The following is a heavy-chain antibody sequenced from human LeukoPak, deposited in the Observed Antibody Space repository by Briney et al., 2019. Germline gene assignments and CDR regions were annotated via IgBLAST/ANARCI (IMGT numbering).Heavy chain of an antibody. V-gene: IGHV3-11*06. CDR2: IGSSSSYT. J-gene: IGHJ4*02. CDR1: GFTFSDYD. D-gene: IGHD2-15*01. CDR3: ARKADYFDY. Sequence: PGRSLRLSCAASGFTFSDYDMSWIRQAPGKGLEWVSYIGSSSSYTNYADSVKGRFTISRDNAKNSLYLQMNSLRAEDTAVYYCARKADYFDYWGQGTLVTVSS.